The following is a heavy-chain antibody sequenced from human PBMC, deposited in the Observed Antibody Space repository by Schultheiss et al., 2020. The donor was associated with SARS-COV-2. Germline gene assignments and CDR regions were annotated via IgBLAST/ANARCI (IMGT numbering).Heavy chain of an antibody. J-gene: IGHJ6*02. CDR1: GGSFSAYY. CDR3: ARSFGPVFSTGLDV. V-gene: IGHV4-34*01. CDR2: INHSGST. D-gene: IGHD3-16*01. Sequence: SETLSLTCAVYGGSFSAYYWSWIRQPPGKGLEWIGEINHSGSTNYNPSLRSRVTISVDTSKNQFSLQLSSVSAADTGVYYCARSFGPVFSTGLDVWGQGTTVTVSS.